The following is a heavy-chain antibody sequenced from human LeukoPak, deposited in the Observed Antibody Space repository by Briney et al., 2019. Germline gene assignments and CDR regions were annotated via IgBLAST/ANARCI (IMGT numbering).Heavy chain of an antibody. CDR2: ISGSGGST. D-gene: IGHD3-22*01. CDR3: AKGRYSGYLFGLDAFDI. CDR1: GFTFSSYA. V-gene: IGHV3-23*01. J-gene: IGHJ3*02. Sequence: GGSLRLSCAASGFTFSSYAMSWVRQAPGKGLEWVSAISGSGGSTYYADSVKGRFTISRDNSKNTLYLQMNSLRAEDTAVYYCAKGRYSGYLFGLDAFDIWGQGTMVTVSS.